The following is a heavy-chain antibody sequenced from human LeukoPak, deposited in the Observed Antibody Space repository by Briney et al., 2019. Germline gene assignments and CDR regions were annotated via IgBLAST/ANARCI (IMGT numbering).Heavy chain of an antibody. Sequence: SQTLSLTCTISGDSVSSNSATWNWIRQSPSRGLEWPGRTYYRSKWYNDYAVSVRSRITINPDTSKNQFSLQLKSVTPDDTAVYYCARECEGCGWPFDYWGQGTLVTVSS. CDR3: ARECEGCGWPFDY. D-gene: IGHD6-19*01. V-gene: IGHV6-1*01. CDR1: GDSVSSNSAT. J-gene: IGHJ4*02. CDR2: TYYRSKWYN.